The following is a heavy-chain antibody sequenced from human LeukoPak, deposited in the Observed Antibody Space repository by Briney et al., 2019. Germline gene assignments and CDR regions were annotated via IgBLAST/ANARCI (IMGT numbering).Heavy chain of an antibody. J-gene: IGHJ4*02. Sequence: SVKVSCKASGGTFSSYAISWVRQAPGQGLEWMGGIIPIFGTANYAQKFQGRVTITADKFTSTAYMELSSLRSEDTAVYYCARAGYCSSTSCLSLWGQGTLVTVSS. CDR1: GGTFSSYA. CDR3: ARAGYCSSTSCLSL. V-gene: IGHV1-69*06. CDR2: IIPIFGTA. D-gene: IGHD2-2*01.